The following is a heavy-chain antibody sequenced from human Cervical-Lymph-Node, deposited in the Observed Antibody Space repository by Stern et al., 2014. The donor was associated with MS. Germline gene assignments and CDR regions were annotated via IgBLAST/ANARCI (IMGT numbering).Heavy chain of an antibody. Sequence: VQLVESGPGLVKPSQTLSLTCTVSGGSISSGSYYWSWIRQPAGKGLEWIGRIYTSGSTNYNPSLKSRVTISVDTSKNQFPGKLGSGTAADTAVYYCARGSSGWSNWFDPWGQGTLVTVSS. D-gene: IGHD6-19*01. CDR2: IYTSGST. CDR1: GGSISSGSYY. J-gene: IGHJ5*02. CDR3: ARGSSGWSNWFDP. V-gene: IGHV4-61*02.